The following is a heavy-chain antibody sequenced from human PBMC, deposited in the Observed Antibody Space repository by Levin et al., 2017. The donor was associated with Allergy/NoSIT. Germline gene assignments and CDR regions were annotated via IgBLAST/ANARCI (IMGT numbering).Heavy chain of an antibody. J-gene: IGHJ1*01. V-gene: IGHV3-9*01. Sequence: GGSLRLSCAASGFTFDDYAMHWVRQAPGKGLEWVSGISWNSGSIGYADSVKGRFTISRDNAKNSLYLQMNSLRAEDTALYYCAKDNGRYDSSGLTYFQHWGQGTLVTVSS. CDR3: AKDNGRYDSSGLTYFQH. D-gene: IGHD3-22*01. CDR1: GFTFDDYA. CDR2: ISWNSGSI.